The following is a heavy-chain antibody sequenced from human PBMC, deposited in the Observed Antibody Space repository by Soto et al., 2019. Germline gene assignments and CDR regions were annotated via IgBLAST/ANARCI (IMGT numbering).Heavy chain of an antibody. CDR2: IGTFSGDT. D-gene: IGHD1-1*01. V-gene: IGHV1-18*01. CDR3: ARGRTTSLGTFDY. Sequence: ASVKVSFKASGYSFLNYDISCLRQAPGQGLEWMGWIGTFSGDTKYALKFQGRVTMTTDTSTTTVYMQLTNLRYDDTAVYFCARGRTTSLGTFDYWGQGALVTVSS. CDR1: GYSFLNYD. J-gene: IGHJ4*02.